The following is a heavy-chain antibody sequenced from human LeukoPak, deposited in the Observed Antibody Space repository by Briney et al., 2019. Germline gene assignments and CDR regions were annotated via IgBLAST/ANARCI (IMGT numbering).Heavy chain of an antibody. CDR2: IIPIFGTA. J-gene: IGHJ4*02. CDR1: GATFSSYA. V-gene: IGHV1-69*05. D-gene: IGHD4-23*01. Sequence: ASVKVSCKASGATFSSYAISWVRQAPGQGLEWMGGIIPIFGTANYAQKFQGRVTITTDESTSTAYMELSSLRSEDTAVYYCAREVTRVGFDYWGQGTLVTVSS. CDR3: AREVTRVGFDY.